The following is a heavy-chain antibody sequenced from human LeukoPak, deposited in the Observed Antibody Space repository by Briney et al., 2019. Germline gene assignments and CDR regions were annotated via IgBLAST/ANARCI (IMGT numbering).Heavy chain of an antibody. V-gene: IGHV1-46*01. J-gene: IGHJ5*02. CDR3: ARALPHRRLMDTTMEQHWFDP. CDR1: GYIFTSYF. Sequence: WASVKVSCKASGYIFTSYFMHWVRQAPGQGLEWMGLINPSGGSTRYAQKFQGRVTMTRDMSTSTVYMELSSLRSEDTAVCYCARALPHRRLMDTTMEQHWFDPWGQGTLVTVSS. D-gene: IGHD5-18*01. CDR2: INPSGGST.